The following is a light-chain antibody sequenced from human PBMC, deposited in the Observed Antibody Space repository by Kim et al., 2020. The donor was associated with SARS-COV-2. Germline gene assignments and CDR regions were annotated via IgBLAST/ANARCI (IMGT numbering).Light chain of an antibody. V-gene: IGKV3-20*01. CDR1: QSVSTS. J-gene: IGKJ5*01. CDR2: GAS. CDR3: QQYGNSPST. Sequence: EIVLTQSPGTLSLSPGERATLACRASQSVSTSLAWYQQKPGQAPRLLIHGASSRTTGIPDRFSGSGSGTDFTLTISRLEPEDFAVYYCQQYGNSPSTFGQGTPLEIK.